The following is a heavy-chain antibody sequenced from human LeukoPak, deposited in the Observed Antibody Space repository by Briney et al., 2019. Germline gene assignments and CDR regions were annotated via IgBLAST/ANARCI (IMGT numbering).Heavy chain of an antibody. CDR3: ARESQGAAAGLYYYMDV. Sequence: SETLSLTCTVSGGSISSYYWSWIRQPAGKGLEWIGRIYTSGSTNYNPSLKSRVTMSVDTSKNQFSLKLSSVTAADTAVYYCARESQGAAAGLYYYMDVWGKGTTVTVSS. CDR2: IYTSGST. V-gene: IGHV4-4*07. J-gene: IGHJ6*03. CDR1: GGSISSYY. D-gene: IGHD6-13*01.